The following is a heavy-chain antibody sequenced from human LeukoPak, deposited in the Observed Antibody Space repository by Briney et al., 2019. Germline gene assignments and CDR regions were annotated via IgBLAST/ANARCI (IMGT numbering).Heavy chain of an antibody. Sequence: GGTLRLSCAASGFTFSTFAMIWVRQPPGTGLEWVSSIFPSGGEIHYADSVRGRFTISRDNAKNSLYLQMNSLRAEDTAVYYCAELGITMIGGVWGKGTTVTISS. CDR1: GFTFSTFA. D-gene: IGHD3-10*02. CDR3: AELGITMIGGV. J-gene: IGHJ6*04. CDR2: IFPSGGEI. V-gene: IGHV3-23*01.